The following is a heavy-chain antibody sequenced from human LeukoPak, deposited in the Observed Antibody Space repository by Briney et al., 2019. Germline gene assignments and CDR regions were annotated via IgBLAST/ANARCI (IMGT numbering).Heavy chain of an antibody. J-gene: IGHJ3*02. CDR1: GFTFSAYF. CDR3: ARERQDTVLHSGAFDI. Sequence: QPGRSLRLSCAASGFTFSAYFMHWVRQAPGKGLEWVAHIASDGSHTFYAVPVKGRFTISRDNSKNTLYLQMNSLRAEDTAVYFCARERQDTVLHSGAFDIWGQGTMVTVSS. V-gene: IGHV3-30-3*01. CDR2: IASDGSHT. D-gene: IGHD2-21*01.